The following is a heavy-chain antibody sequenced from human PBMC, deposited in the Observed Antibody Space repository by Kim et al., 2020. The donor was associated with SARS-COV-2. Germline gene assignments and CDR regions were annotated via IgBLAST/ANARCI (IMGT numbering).Heavy chain of an antibody. D-gene: IGHD2-2*01. CDR1: GFTFSSYW. CDR2: INGDGGST. J-gene: IGHJ4*02. CDR3: ARGGILVVPAADY. Sequence: GGSLRLSCAASGFTFSSYWMNWVRQAPGKGLEWVSRINGDGGSTSYADSVKGRFTISRDNAKNTLYLQMNSLRAEDTAVYYCARGGILVVPAADYWGQGTLVTVSS. V-gene: IGHV3-74*01.